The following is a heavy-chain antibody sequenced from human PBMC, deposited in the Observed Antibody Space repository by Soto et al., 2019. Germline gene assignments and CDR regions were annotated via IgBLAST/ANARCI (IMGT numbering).Heavy chain of an antibody. V-gene: IGHV4-61*01. D-gene: IGHD3-22*01. CDR3: ARGNYYDSSGYYPPYFQH. J-gene: IGHJ1*01. CDR1: GGSVSSGSYY. CDR2: IYYSGST. Sequence: SETLSLTCTVSGGSVSSGSYYWSWIRQPPGKGLEWIGYIYYSGSTNYNPSLKSRVTISVDTSKNQFSLKLSSVTAADTAVYYCARGNYYDSSGYYPPYFQHWGQGTLVTVSS.